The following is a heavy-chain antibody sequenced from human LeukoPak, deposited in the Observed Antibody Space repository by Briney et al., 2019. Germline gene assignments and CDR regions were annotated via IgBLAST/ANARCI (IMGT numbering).Heavy chain of an antibody. CDR3: AKDMGFLVRGDAFDI. J-gene: IGHJ4*02. CDR2: ISYDGSNK. Sequence: PGGSLRLSCAASGFTFSSYGMHWVRQAPGKGLEWVAVISYDGSNKYYADSVKGRFTISRDNSKNTLYLQMNSLRAEDTAVYYSAKDMGFLVRGDAFDIWGQGTLVTVSS. CDR1: GFTFSSYG. V-gene: IGHV3-30*18. D-gene: IGHD3-10*01.